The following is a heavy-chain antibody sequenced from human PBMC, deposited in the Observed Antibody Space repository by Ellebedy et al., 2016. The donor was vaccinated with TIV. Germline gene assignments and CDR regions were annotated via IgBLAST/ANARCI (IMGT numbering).Heavy chain of an antibody. D-gene: IGHD2-15*01. CDR3: ARISCSGGSCYSGGPFDF. CDR1: GFSLIADKIR. J-gene: IGHJ4*02. V-gene: IGHV2-70*04. Sequence: SGPTLVTPTQTLTLTCTFSGFSLIADKIRLNWIRQPPGKALEWLARIDWDDDKYYNTSLQTRLTISKDTSQNQVVLTMTNMDPVDTATYYCARISCSGGSCYSGGPFDFWGQGIPVTVSS. CDR2: IDWDDDK.